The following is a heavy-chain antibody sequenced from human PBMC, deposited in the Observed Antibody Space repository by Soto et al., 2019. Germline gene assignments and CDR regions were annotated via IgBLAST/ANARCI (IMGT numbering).Heavy chain of an antibody. D-gene: IGHD7-27*01. Sequence: EVQLEESGGGLIQPGGSLRLSCAAAGLTVSSNYMTWVRQAPGEGLEWVSVICSGGNTNYADSVKGRFTISRDNSKNTLYRQMSSLRDADAAVSYWASGVNWGDYWGQGPLFTVSS. J-gene: IGHJ4*02. V-gene: IGHV3-53*01. CDR1: GLTVSSNY. CDR2: ICSGGNT. CDR3: ASGVNWGDY.